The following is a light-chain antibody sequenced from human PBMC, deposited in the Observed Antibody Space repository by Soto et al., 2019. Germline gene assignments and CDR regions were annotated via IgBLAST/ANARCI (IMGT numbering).Light chain of an antibody. J-gene: IGKJ2*01. Sequence: DIVLTQSPGTLSLSPGDRATLSCRASQSVSSSYLAWYQQKPGQAPRLLIYRTSSRASGIPDRFSGSGSGTDFTLTTSRLEPEDFAVYYCQQYGSSPPYTFGQGTKLEIK. CDR2: RTS. V-gene: IGKV3-20*01. CDR3: QQYGSSPPYT. CDR1: QSVSSSY.